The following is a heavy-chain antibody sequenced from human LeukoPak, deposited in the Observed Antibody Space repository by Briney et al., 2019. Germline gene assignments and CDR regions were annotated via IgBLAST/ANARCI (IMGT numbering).Heavy chain of an antibody. CDR1: GFTFSSYA. D-gene: IGHD2-2*01. V-gene: IGHV3-23*01. CDR3: AKDGRYCSSTSCYAGHGWFDP. Sequence: GGSLRLSCAASGFTFSSYAMSWVRQAPGKGLEWVSAISGSGGSTYYADSAKGRFTISRDNSKNTLYLQMNSLRAEDTAVYYCAKDGRYCSSTSCYAGHGWFDPWGQGTLVTVSS. J-gene: IGHJ5*02. CDR2: ISGSGGST.